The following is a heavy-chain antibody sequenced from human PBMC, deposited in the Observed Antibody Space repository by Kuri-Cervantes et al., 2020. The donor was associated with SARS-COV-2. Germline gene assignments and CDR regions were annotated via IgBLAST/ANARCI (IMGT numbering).Heavy chain of an antibody. D-gene: IGHD3-22*01. CDR3: ARVPYYYDGSGFFYFDY. Sequence: GGSLRLSCAASGFTFSSYSMNWVRQAPGKGLEWVAVISYDGTNKYYADFVKGRFTISRDNSNNTLYLQMNSLRVEDTAVYYCARVPYYYDGSGFFYFDYWGQGTLVTVSS. CDR2: ISYDGTNK. CDR1: GFTFSSYS. V-gene: IGHV3-30*03. J-gene: IGHJ4*02.